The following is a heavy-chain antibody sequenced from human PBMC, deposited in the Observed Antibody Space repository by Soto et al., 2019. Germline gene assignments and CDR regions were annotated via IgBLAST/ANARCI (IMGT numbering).Heavy chain of an antibody. CDR2: IIPILGIA. CDR3: ARDRSVVVVAATGWFDP. J-gene: IGHJ5*02. D-gene: IGHD2-15*01. V-gene: IGHV1-69*08. Sequence: QVKLVQSGAEVKKPGSSVKVSCKASGGTFSSYTISWVRQAPGQGLEWMGMIIPILGIANYAQKFQGRVTITADKPTRTAVMERSSLRSEDTAVYYCARDRSVVVVAATGWFDPWGQGTLVTVSS. CDR1: GGTFSSYT.